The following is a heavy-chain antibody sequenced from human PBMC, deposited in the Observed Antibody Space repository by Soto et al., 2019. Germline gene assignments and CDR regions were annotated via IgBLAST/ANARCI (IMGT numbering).Heavy chain of an antibody. CDR1: GFTFSDYY. V-gene: IGHV3-11*01. Sequence: GGSLRLSCAASGFTFSDYYMSWIRQAPGKGLEWVSYISGSGSTIYYADSVKGRFTSSRDNAKNSLYLQMNSLRAEDTAVYYCARVQRGYSYGYFDYWGQGTLVTVSS. J-gene: IGHJ4*02. CDR3: ARVQRGYSYGYFDY. CDR2: ISGSGSTI. D-gene: IGHD5-18*01.